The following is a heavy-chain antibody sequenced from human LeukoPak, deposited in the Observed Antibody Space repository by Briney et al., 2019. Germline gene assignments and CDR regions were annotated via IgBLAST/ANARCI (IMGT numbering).Heavy chain of an antibody. CDR3: ARFLWFGGPFDP. V-gene: IGHV4-61*01. J-gene: IGHJ5*02. CDR1: GASFRTESHY. CDR2: ISYSGST. Sequence: SETLSLTCTVSGASFRTESHYWNWVRQPPGKGLEWIGSISYSGSTNYKSSLRSRVSISVDTSRNQFSLKLNSVTAADTAVYYCARFLWFGGPFDPWGQGTLVTVFS. D-gene: IGHD3-10*01.